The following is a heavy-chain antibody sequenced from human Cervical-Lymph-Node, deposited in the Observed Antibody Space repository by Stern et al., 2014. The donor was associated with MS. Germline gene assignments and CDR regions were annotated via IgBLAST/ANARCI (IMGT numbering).Heavy chain of an antibody. V-gene: IGHV1-3*01. CDR3: ARSIPGYGDVYHGAFEI. CDR1: GYTFTSYA. Sequence: QVHLVESGAEVRKPGASVTISCKASGYTFTSYAIHWLRQAPGQRLEWMGWITPDNANTRYSQRFQDRVTITRDTSATTAYVELSGLRSKDTAVYYCARSIPGYGDVYHGAFEIGAKGQWSPSLQ. CDR2: ITPDNANT. D-gene: IGHD4-17*01. J-gene: IGHJ3*02.